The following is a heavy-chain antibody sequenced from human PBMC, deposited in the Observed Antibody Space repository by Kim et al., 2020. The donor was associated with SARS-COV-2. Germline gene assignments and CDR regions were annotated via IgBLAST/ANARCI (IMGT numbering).Heavy chain of an antibody. CDR2: INSDGSST. CDR1: GFTFSIYW. Sequence: GGSLRLSCAASGFTFSIYWMHWARQAPGKGLVWVSRINSDGSSTTYADSVKGRFTISRDNAKNTLFLQMNSLRAEDMAVYYCAREVADSGSRYFDLWGRGTLVTVSS. V-gene: IGHV3-74*01. D-gene: IGHD3-10*01. J-gene: IGHJ2*01. CDR3: AREVADSGSRYFDL.